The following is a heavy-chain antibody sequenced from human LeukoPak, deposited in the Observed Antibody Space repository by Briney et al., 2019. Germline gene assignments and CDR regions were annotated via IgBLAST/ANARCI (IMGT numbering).Heavy chain of an antibody. CDR2: IYTSGST. D-gene: IGHD6-13*01. V-gene: IGHV4-4*07. J-gene: IGHJ4*02. CDR1: GGSISSYY. Sequence: PSETLSLTCTVSGGSISSYYWSWIRQPAGKGLEWIGRIYTSGSTNYNPSLKSRVTISVDTSKNQFSLKLSSVTAADTAVYYCAREGDWYSSSWNPFDYWGQGTLVTVSS. CDR3: AREGDWYSSSWNPFDY.